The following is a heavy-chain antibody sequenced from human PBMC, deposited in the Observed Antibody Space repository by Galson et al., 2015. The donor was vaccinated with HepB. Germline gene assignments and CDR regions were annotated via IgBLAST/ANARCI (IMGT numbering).Heavy chain of an antibody. V-gene: IGHV3-48*01. Sequence: SLRLSCAGSGFSFSDKSMNWIRQAPGKGLEWVSYITSSSSPIYYADSVKGRFTISRDNARNSLYLQMNSLRTEDTAVYYCASGSRGKYRGVWASDIWGQGTTVTVSS. CDR1: GFSFSDKS. CDR3: ASGSRGKYRGVWASDI. CDR2: ITSSSSPI. J-gene: IGHJ3*02. D-gene: IGHD1-26*01.